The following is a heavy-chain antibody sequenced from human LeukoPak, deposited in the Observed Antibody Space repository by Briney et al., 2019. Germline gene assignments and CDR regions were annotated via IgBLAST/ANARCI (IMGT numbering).Heavy chain of an antibody. CDR1: GFTFSSYT. Sequence: GGSLRLSCAASGFTFSSYTMSWVRQAPGKGLERVSGISGRSDSIYYADSVEGRFTISRDYSKSTVDLQMNSLRAEDTAVYYCAREKWERHHCGVDVWGQGTTVTVSS. CDR2: ISGRSDSI. J-gene: IGHJ6*02. D-gene: IGHD1-26*01. V-gene: IGHV3-23*01. CDR3: AREKWERHHCGVDV.